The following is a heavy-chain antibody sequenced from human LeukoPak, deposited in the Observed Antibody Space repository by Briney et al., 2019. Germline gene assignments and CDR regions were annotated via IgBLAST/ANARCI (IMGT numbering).Heavy chain of an antibody. Sequence: SCKASGGTFSSYSMNWVRQAPGKGLEWVSYISSSSSTIYYADSVKGRFTISRDNAKNSLYLQMNSLRAEDTAVYYCARVSRGSYYVEGYFDYWGQGTLVTVSS. D-gene: IGHD1-26*01. V-gene: IGHV3-48*01. CDR1: GGTFSSYS. CDR2: ISSSSSTI. J-gene: IGHJ4*02. CDR3: ARVSRGSYYVEGYFDY.